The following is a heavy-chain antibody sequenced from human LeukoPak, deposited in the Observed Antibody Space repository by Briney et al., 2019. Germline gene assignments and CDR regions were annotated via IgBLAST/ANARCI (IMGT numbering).Heavy chain of an antibody. CDR2: MNLNSGSS. J-gene: IGHJ6*02. V-gene: IGHV3-20*04. Sequence: GGSLRLPCAASGFTFDDYGMSWVRHAPGKGLEWVSDMNLNSGSSGYADSVKGRFTISRDKAKNSLYLEMNSLRAEDTALYYCAREQRRYMDVWGQGTTVTVSS. CDR1: GFTFDDYG. CDR3: AREQRRYMDV.